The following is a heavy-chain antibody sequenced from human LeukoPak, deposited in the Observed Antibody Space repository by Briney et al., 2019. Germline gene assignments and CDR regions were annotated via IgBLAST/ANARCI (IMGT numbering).Heavy chain of an antibody. CDR2: IYYSGST. D-gene: IGHD4-17*01. Sequence: SETLSLTCTVSGGSISSSSYYWGWIRQPPGKGLEWIGSIYYSGSTYYNPSLKSRVTISVDTSKNQFSLKLSSVTAADTAVYYCPRSNDYGDYHDAFDIWGQGTVVTVSS. CDR3: PRSNDYGDYHDAFDI. CDR1: GGSISSSSYY. J-gene: IGHJ3*02. V-gene: IGHV4-39*07.